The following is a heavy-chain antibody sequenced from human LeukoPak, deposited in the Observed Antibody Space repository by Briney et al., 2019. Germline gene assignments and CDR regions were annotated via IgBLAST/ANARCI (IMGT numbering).Heavy chain of an antibody. D-gene: IGHD6-13*01. CDR3: ARGISSSYHRLFDY. CDR2: IRSIVTSI. J-gene: IGHJ4*02. CDR1: GFTFSSYE. V-gene: IGHV3-48*03. Sequence: PGGSLRLSCAASGFTFSSYEMNWVRQAPGKGLEWVSLIRSIVTSIDYVDSVKGRFTISRDNAKNSLYLQMDSLRAGDTAVYYCARGISSSYHRLFDYWGQGILVTVSS.